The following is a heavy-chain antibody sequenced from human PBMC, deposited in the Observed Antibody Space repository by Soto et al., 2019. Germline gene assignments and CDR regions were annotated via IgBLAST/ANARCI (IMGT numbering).Heavy chain of an antibody. CDR2: ISYDGSNK. Sequence: PGGSLRLSCAASGFTFSSYGVHWVRQAPGKGLEWVAVISYDGSNKHYADSVKGRFTISRDNSKNTLDLQMNSLRAEDTAVYYCAKDTYYYDRSGYYTYDDWGQGTQVTVSS. J-gene: IGHJ4*02. D-gene: IGHD3-22*01. V-gene: IGHV3-30*18. CDR3: AKDTYYYDRSGYYTYDD. CDR1: GFTFSSYG.